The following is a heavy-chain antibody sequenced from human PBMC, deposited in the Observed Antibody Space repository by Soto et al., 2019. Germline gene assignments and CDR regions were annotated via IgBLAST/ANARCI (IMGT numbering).Heavy chain of an antibody. CDR3: AKDMRGGSSSSRYYYGLDV. V-gene: IGHV3-9*01. CDR1: GFTFDDYA. J-gene: IGHJ6*02. D-gene: IGHD6-13*01. CDR2: ISWNSGTI. Sequence: DVQLVESGGGLVQPGRSLRLSCAASGFTFDDYAMHWVRQAPGKGLEWVSGISWNSGTIVYADSVKGRFTISRDNAKNSLYLHMNSLRGEDTALYYCAKDMRGGSSSSRYYYGLDVWGQGTTVTVSS.